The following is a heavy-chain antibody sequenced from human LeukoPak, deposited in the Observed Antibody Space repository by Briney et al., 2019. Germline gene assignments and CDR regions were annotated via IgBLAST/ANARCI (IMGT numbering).Heavy chain of an antibody. V-gene: IGHV1-69*06. Sequence: GASVKVSCKASGGTFSSYAISWVRQPPGQGLDWMGGIIPIFGTAYYAQTFQGSVTITADKSTSTAYMELSSLRSEDTAVYYCAGYDSSGYSTGWFDPWGQGTLVTVSS. CDR3: AGYDSSGYSTGWFDP. CDR2: IIPIFGTA. J-gene: IGHJ5*02. CDR1: GGTFSSYA. D-gene: IGHD3-22*01.